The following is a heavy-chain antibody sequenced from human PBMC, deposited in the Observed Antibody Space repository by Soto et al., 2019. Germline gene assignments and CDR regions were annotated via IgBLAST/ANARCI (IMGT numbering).Heavy chain of an antibody. D-gene: IGHD4-17*01. V-gene: IGHV4-39*01. CDR1: GGSISRSSYY. Sequence: QLQLQESGPGLVKPSETLSLTCTVSGGSISRSSYYWGWIRQPPGKGLEWIGSIYYSGSTYYNPSLKSRVTISVDTSKNQFSLKLSSVTAADTAVYYCARLSMRETTVTTFPDAFDIWGQGTMVTVSS. J-gene: IGHJ3*02. CDR2: IYYSGST. CDR3: ARLSMRETTVTTFPDAFDI.